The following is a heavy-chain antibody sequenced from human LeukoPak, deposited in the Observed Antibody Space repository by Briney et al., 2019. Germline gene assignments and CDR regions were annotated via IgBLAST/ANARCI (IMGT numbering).Heavy chain of an antibody. V-gene: IGHV4-38-2*01. CDR3: ARGNYDILTGYYNASDV. CDR2: IYHSGNT. CDR1: GYSISSGYY. D-gene: IGHD3-9*01. J-gene: IGHJ3*01. Sequence: SETLSLTCAVSGYSISSGYYWGWIRQPPGKGLEWIGSIYHSGNTNYNPSLKSRVTISVDTSKNQFSLKLNSVTAADTAVYYCARGNYDILTGYYNASDVWGQGTMVTVSS.